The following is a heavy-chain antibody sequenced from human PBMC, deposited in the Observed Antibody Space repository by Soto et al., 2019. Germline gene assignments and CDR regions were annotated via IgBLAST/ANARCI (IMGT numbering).Heavy chain of an antibody. Sequence: SETLTLTCTVSGGSISSYYWSWIRQPAGKGLEWIGRIYTSGSTNYTPSLKSRVTMSVDTSKNQFSLKLSSVTAADTVVYYCARFRSWQLPNHYYGMDVWGQGTTVT. D-gene: IGHD1-26*01. V-gene: IGHV4-4*07. J-gene: IGHJ6*02. CDR3: ARFRSWQLPNHYYGMDV. CDR2: IYTSGST. CDR1: GGSISSYY.